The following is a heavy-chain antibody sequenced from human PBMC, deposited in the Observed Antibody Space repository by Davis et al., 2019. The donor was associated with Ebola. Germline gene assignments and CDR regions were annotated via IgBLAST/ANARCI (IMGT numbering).Heavy chain of an antibody. CDR1: GGTFSSYA. CDR2: ISAYNGNT. Sequence: ASVKVSCKASGGTFSSYAISWVRQAPGQGLEWMGGISAYNGNTNYAQKLQGRVTMTTDTSTSTAYMELRSLRSDDTAVYYCARRREVTIFGVVKNWFDPWGQGTLVTVSS. D-gene: IGHD3-3*01. CDR3: ARRREVTIFGVVKNWFDP. V-gene: IGHV1-18*01. J-gene: IGHJ5*02.